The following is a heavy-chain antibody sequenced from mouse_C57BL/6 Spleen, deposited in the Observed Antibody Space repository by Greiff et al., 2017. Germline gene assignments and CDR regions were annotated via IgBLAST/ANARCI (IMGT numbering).Heavy chain of an antibody. CDR2: IYPGDGDT. J-gene: IGHJ4*01. Sequence: QVTLKVSGAELVKPGASVKISCKASGYAFSSYWMNWVKQRPGKGLEWIGQIYPGDGDTNYNGKFKGKATLTADKSSSTAYMQLSSLTSEDSAVYFCARGGVTTYYAMDYWGQGTSVTVSS. CDR1: GYAFSSYW. D-gene: IGHD2-2*01. CDR3: ARGGVTTYYAMDY. V-gene: IGHV1-80*01.